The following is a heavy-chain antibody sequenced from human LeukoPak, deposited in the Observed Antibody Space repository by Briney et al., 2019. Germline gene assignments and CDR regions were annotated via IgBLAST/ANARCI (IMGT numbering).Heavy chain of an antibody. CDR1: GYTFTSYY. D-gene: IGHD2-2*01. V-gene: IGHV1-46*01. CDR3: ASGCSSTSCQQYYYYGMDV. CDR2: INPSGGST. Sequence: ASVKVSCKASGYTFTSYYMHWVRQAPGQGLEWMGIINPSGGSTSYAQKFQGRVTMTRDTSTSTVYMGLSSLRSEDTAVYYCASGCSSTSCQQYYYYGMDVWGQGTTVTVSS. J-gene: IGHJ6*02.